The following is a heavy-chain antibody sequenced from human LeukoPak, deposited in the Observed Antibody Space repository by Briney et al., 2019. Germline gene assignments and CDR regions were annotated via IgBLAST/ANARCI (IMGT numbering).Heavy chain of an antibody. CDR1: GGSFSGYY. J-gene: IGHJ4*02. D-gene: IGHD3-16*01. Sequence: SETLSLTCAVYGGSFSGYYWSWIRQPPGKGLEWIGEINHSRSTNYNPSLKSRVTISVDTSKNQFSLKLSSVTAADTAVYYCARGVGLYFDYWGQGTLVTVSS. V-gene: IGHV4-34*01. CDR3: ARGVGLYFDY. CDR2: INHSRST.